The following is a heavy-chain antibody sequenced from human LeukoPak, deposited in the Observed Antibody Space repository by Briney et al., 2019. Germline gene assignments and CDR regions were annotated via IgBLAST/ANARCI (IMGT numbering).Heavy chain of an antibody. V-gene: IGHV4-34*01. CDR3: ARGVGSSSSLSWFDP. D-gene: IGHD6-6*01. J-gene: IGHJ5*02. CDR2: INHSGST. Sequence: SETLSLTCAVYGGSFSGYYWSWIRQPPGGGLEWIGEINHSGSTNYNPSLKSRVTITVDTSKNQFSLKLSSVTAADTAVYYCARGVGSSSSLSWFDPWGQGTLVTVSS. CDR1: GGSFSGYY.